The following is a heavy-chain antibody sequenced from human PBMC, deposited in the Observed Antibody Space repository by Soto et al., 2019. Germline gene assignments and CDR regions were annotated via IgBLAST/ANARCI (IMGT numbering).Heavy chain of an antibody. CDR1: GDTYTSYT. CDR3: AREGDTYGYKWFDP. V-gene: IGHV1-69*08. Sequence: QVQLVQSGAEVKKPGSSVKVSCKPSGDTYTSYTIIWVRQAPGQGLEWMGRIIPVPGITGYAQKFQGRVTITADTSTGTVYMELTSLRSDDTAAYFCAREGDTYGYKWFDPWGQGTLVTVSS. D-gene: IGHD3-16*01. CDR2: IIPVPGIT. J-gene: IGHJ5*02.